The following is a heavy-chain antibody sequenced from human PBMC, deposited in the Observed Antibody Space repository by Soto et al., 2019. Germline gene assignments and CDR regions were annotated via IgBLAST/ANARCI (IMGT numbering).Heavy chain of an antibody. CDR3: AKGRGGSGSLAPRVEF. J-gene: IGHJ4*02. CDR1: GFTFNNYA. Sequence: EVQLLESGGGLVQPGGSLRLSCAASGFTFNNYAMTCVRQAPGKGLEWVSAISGGGDNTSYADSVKGRFTVSRDGSKNTLYLQMSSLRAEDTALYYCAKGRGGSGSLAPRVEFWGQGTLVTVSS. CDR2: ISGGGDNT. V-gene: IGHV3-23*01. D-gene: IGHD3-10*01.